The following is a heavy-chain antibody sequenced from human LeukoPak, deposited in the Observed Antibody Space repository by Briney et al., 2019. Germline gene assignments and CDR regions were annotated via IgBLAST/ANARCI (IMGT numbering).Heavy chain of an antibody. Sequence: SQTLSLTCAVSGGSISSGGYSWSWIRQPPGKGLEWIGYIYHSGSTYYNPSLKSRVTISVDRSKNQFSLKLSSVTAADTAVYYCGRYYDFWSGYYFDYWGQGTLVTVSS. J-gene: IGHJ4*02. CDR1: GGSISSGGYS. D-gene: IGHD3-3*01. V-gene: IGHV4-30-2*01. CDR2: IYHSGST. CDR3: GRYYDFWSGYYFDY.